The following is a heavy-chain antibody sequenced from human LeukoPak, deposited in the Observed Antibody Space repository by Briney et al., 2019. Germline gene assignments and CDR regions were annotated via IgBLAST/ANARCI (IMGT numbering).Heavy chain of an antibody. V-gene: IGHV3-11*01. CDR2: ISATNTDI. CDR3: ARDRCSGGGCYFYYMDV. D-gene: IGHD2-15*01. CDR1: GFTFSDYH. J-gene: IGHJ6*03. Sequence: GGSLRLSCAASGFTFSDYHMSWIRQAPGKGLEWVSYISATNTDIHYTDSVKGRFTISRDKAKNSLYLQMNSLSAEDTAVYYCARDRCSGGGCYFYYMDVWGKGTTVIVSS.